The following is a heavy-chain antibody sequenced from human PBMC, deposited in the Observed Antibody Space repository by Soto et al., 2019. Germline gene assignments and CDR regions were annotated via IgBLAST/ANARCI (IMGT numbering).Heavy chain of an antibody. CDR2: ITTGGGTI. Sequence: GGSLRLSCAASGFTFSSYEMNWVRQAPGKGLEWRSYITTGGGTIYYADSAKGRFTISRDNAKNSLYLQMNSLRAEDTAVYYCARRKSAPADWAFYFDYWGQGALVTVSS. V-gene: IGHV3-48*03. CDR3: ARRKSAPADWAFYFDY. J-gene: IGHJ4*02. CDR1: GFTFSSYE. D-gene: IGHD3-9*01.